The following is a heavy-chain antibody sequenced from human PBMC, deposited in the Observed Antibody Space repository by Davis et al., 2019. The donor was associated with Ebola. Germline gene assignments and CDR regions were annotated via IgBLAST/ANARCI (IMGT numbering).Heavy chain of an antibody. D-gene: IGHD4-11*01. CDR2: IHSTGST. CDR3: ARCGTTVDIWGMDV. Sequence: SETLSLTCTVPGGSMNNFYWNWIRQAPGRGLEWIGHIHSTGSTNYRSPLKSRTLISIDTSKNQVFLELTSVTAADTAIYSCARCGTTVDIWGMDVWGHGTTVTVSS. CDR1: GGSMNNFY. J-gene: IGHJ6*02. V-gene: IGHV4-59*01.